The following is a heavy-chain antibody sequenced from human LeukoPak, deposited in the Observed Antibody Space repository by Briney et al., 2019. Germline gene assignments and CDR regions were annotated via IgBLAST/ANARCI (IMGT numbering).Heavy chain of an antibody. CDR2: INPSGGST. V-gene: IGHV1-46*01. CDR1: GGTFSCYG. J-gene: IGHJ4*02. Sequence: ASVKVSCKASGGTFSCYGISWVRQAPGQGLEWMGIINPSGGSTSYAQKFQGRVTMTRDTSTSTVYMELSSLRSEDTAVYYCARDHNYDSSGYVDYWGQGTLVTVSS. D-gene: IGHD3-22*01. CDR3: ARDHNYDSSGYVDY.